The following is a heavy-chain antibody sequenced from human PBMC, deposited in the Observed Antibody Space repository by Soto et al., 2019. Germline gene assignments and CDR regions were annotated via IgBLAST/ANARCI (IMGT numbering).Heavy chain of an antibody. CDR1: GFTFTTYG. D-gene: IGHD3-22*01. CDR2: MWFDGKHQ. J-gene: IGHJ4*02. V-gene: IGHV3-33*01. CDR3: ARWTYYDSSGYYYVFDY. Sequence: VQLVESGGGVVQPGRSLRLSCAASGFTFTTYGMHWVRQAPGKGLEWVAVMWFDGKHQYYADSVKGPFTISRDNSKNTLDLQMNSLGADDTALYYCARWTYYDSSGYYYVFDYWGQGTLVTVSS.